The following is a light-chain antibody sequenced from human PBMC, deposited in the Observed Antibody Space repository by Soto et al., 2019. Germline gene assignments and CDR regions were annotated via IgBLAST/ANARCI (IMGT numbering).Light chain of an antibody. CDR3: RQYDNLPYT. J-gene: IGKJ2*01. CDR2: DAS. Sequence: DIQMTQSPYSLSASVGDRVTITCQASQDISNYLNWYQQKPGKAPTLLIYDASNLETGVPSRFSGSGSVTDFTFTISSLQPEDIATYYCRQYDNLPYTFGQWNKLEIK. V-gene: IGKV1-33*01. CDR1: QDISNY.